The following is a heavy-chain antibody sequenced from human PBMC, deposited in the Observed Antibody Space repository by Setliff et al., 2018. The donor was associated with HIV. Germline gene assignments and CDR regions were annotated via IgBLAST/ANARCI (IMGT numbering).Heavy chain of an antibody. D-gene: IGHD3-9*01. Sequence: ETLSITCAVSGYSISSGCYCGWIRQPPGKGLEWIGSIYHSGRTYYNPSLKSRVTISVHTSKNQFSLKLTSVTAAGTAVYSCARDQSPDYDGLTGYYTGHYFDYWGRGTQVTVSS. J-gene: IGHJ4*02. CDR3: ARDQSPDYDGLTGYYTGHYFDY. V-gene: IGHV4-38-2*02. CDR2: IYHSGRT. CDR1: GYSISSGCY.